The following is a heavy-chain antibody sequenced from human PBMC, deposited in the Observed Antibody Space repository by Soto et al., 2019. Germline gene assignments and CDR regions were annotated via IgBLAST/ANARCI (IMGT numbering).Heavy chain of an antibody. Sequence: SQTLSLTCAISGDSVSSNSAAWNWSRQSPSRGLEWLGRTYYRSKWYNDYAVSAKSRITINPDTSKNQFSLQLNSVTPEDTAVYYCARDENPGIALALYYSPYSMDFRGPAPTVTVFS. CDR3: ARDENPGIALALYYSPYSMDF. V-gene: IGHV6-1*01. CDR2: TYYRSKWYN. J-gene: IGHJ6*02. D-gene: IGHD6-13*01. CDR1: GDSVSSNSAA.